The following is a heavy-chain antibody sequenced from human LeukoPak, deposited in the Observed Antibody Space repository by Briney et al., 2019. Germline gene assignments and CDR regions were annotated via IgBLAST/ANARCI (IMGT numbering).Heavy chain of an antibody. J-gene: IGHJ4*02. V-gene: IGHV4-34*01. CDR1: GGSFSGYY. D-gene: IGHD2-15*01. CDR3: AREKQGYCSGGSCYSDVFDY. CDR2: INHSGDT. Sequence: SETLSLTCGVYGGSFSGYYWSWIRQPPGKGLEWIGEINHSGDTNYNPSLKSRVTISVDTSKNQFSLRLSSVTAADTAVYFCAREKQGYCSGGSCYSDVFDYWGQGTLVTVSS.